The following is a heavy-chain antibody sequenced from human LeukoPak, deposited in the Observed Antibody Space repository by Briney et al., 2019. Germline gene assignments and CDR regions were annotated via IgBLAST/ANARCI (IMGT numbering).Heavy chain of an antibody. CDR2: ISSSSSYI. CDR3: ARGGYYGDY. J-gene: IGHJ4*02. CDR1: GFTFSSYS. V-gene: IGHV3-21*01. Sequence: PGGSLRLSCAVSGFTFSSYSMNWVRQAPGKGLEWVSSISSSSSYIYYGDSVKGRFTISRDNAKNSLDLQMNSLRAEDTAVYYCARGGYYGDYWGQGTLVTVSS. D-gene: IGHD3-3*01.